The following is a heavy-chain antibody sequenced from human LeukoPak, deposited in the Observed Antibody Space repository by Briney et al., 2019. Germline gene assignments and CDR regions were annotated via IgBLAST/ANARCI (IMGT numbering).Heavy chain of an antibody. Sequence: KPGGSLRLSCAASGFTFSSYIMNWVRQAPGKGLEWVSSISSSSSYIYYADSVKGRFTISRDNAKNSLYLQMNSLRAGDTAVYYCARDGSGTVDAFDIWGQGTMVTVSS. CDR1: GFTFSSYI. CDR3: ARDGSGTVDAFDI. V-gene: IGHV3-21*01. D-gene: IGHD3-10*01. CDR2: ISSSSSYI. J-gene: IGHJ3*02.